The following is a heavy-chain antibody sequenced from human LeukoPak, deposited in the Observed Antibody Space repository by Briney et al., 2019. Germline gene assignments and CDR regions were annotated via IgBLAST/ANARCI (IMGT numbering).Heavy chain of an antibody. J-gene: IGHJ5*02. CDR1: GGTFSSYA. D-gene: IGHD1-14*01. V-gene: IGHV1-69*13. CDR3: ARVRNQNRFDP. CDR2: IIPIFGTA. Sequence: GASVKVSCKASGGTFSSYAISWVRQAPGQGLEWMGGIIPIFGTANYAQKFQGRVTITADESTSTAYTELSSLRSEDTAVYYCARVRNQNRFDPWGQGTLVTVSS.